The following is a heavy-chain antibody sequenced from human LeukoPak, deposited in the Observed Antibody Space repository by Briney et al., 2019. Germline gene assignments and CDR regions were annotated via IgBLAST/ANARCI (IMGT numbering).Heavy chain of an antibody. CDR3: ARDRSHYVTAGYYYGMDV. V-gene: IGHV3-7*01. Sequence: GGSLRLSCAASGFTFSSYWMSWVRQAPGKGLEWVANIKQDGSEKYYVDSVKGRFTISRDNAKNSLYLQMNSLRAEDTAVYYCARDRSHYVTAGYYYGMDVWGQGTTVTVSS. D-gene: IGHD3-16*01. CDR1: GFTFSSYW. CDR2: IKQDGSEK. J-gene: IGHJ6*02.